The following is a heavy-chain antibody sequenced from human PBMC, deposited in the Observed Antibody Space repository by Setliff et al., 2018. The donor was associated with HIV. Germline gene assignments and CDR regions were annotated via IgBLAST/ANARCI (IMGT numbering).Heavy chain of an antibody. CDR1: GFTFSDTW. Sequence: ETLRLSCAASGFTFSDTWMSWVRQAPGKGLEWVSSISGTGADTYYADSVKGRFAISRDNSKNTLYLQMNSLRAEDTAVYYCAKTPLYWGQGTLVTVSS. CDR2: ISGTGADT. CDR3: AKTPLY. V-gene: IGHV3-23*01. J-gene: IGHJ4*02.